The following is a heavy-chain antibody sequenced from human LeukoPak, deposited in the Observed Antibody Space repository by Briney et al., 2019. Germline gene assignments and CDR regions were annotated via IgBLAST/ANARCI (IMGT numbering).Heavy chain of an antibody. CDR1: GGSITSYY. D-gene: IGHD4-17*01. CDR3: ARNGDYVGFDY. Sequence: SETLSLTCTVSGGSITSYYWSWIRQPPGKGLEWIGYIYYSGSTNYNPSLKSRVTILVDTSKNQFSLKLSSVTAVDTAVYYCARNGDYVGFDYWGQGTLVTVSS. CDR2: IYYSGST. V-gene: IGHV4-59*01. J-gene: IGHJ4*02.